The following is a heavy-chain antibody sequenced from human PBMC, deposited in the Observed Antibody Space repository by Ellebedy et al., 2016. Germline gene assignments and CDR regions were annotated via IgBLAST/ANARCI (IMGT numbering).Heavy chain of an antibody. CDR2: IYYSGST. CDR3: ARVEASYGDYNYWYFDL. CDR1: GFTFSSYS. J-gene: IGHJ2*01. D-gene: IGHD4-17*01. V-gene: IGHV4-59*12. Sequence: GSLRLXCAASGFTFSSYSMNWVRQPPGKGLEWIGSIYYSGSTNYNPSLKSRVTISVDTSKNQFSLKLSSVTAADTAVYYCARVEASYGDYNYWYFDLWGRGTLVTVSS.